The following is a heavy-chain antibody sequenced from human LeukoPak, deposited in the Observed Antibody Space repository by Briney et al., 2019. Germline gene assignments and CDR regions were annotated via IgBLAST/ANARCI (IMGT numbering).Heavy chain of an antibody. Sequence: GRSLRLSCAASGFTFSSYSMHWVRQAPGKGLEWVAVLSYDGSNKYYADSVKGRFTISRDNSKNTLYLQMNNLRAEDTAVYYCARLWFGEGKGYWGQGTLVTVSS. J-gene: IGHJ4*02. D-gene: IGHD3-10*01. CDR2: LSYDGSNK. CDR3: ARLWFGEGKGY. V-gene: IGHV3-30*14. CDR1: GFTFSSYS.